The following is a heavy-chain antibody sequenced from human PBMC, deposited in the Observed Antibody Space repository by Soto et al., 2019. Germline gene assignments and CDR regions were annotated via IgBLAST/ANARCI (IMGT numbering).Heavy chain of an antibody. V-gene: IGHV3-53*01. CDR1: GFTVSNNY. D-gene: IGHD6-19*01. CDR3: ARGGYSSGWYIDY. J-gene: IGHJ4*02. Sequence: PEGSLRLSCAASGFTVSNNYMTWVRQAPGKGLEWVSLIYSGGTTYYADSVKGRFTISRDHSRNTLYLQMNSLRGEDTAVYYCARGGYSSGWYIDYWGQGTLVTVSS. CDR2: IYSGGTT.